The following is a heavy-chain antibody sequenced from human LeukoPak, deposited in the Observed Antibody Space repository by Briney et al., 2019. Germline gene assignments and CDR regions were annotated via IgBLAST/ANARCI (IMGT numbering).Heavy chain of an antibody. V-gene: IGHV1-18*01. Sequence: VASVKVSCKASGYTFINHGISWVRQAPGQGLEWMGWTSTYNTNYIQKLQGRVTMTTDTSTSTAYMELRGLRSDDTAVYYCAKGSSGRSLDYWGQGTMVTVSS. J-gene: IGHJ4*02. D-gene: IGHD6-19*01. CDR2: TSTYNT. CDR3: AKGSSGRSLDY. CDR1: GYTFINHG.